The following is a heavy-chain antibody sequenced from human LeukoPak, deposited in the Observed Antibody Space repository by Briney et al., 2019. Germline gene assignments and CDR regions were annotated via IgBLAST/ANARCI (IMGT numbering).Heavy chain of an antibody. J-gene: IGHJ4*02. D-gene: IGHD2-8*02. CDR1: GFTFSTYW. V-gene: IGHV3-23*01. Sequence: PGGSLRLSCAASGFTFSTYWMNWVRQAPGKGLEWVSAISGSGGSTYYTDSVKGRFTISRDNSKNTLYVQMNSLRAEDTAVYYCAKVSCTGGTCSSFDYWGQGTLATVSS. CDR3: AKVSCTGGTCSSFDY. CDR2: ISGSGGST.